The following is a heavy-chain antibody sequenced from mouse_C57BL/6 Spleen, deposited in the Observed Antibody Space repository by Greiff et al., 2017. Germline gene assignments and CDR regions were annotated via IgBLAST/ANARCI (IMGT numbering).Heavy chain of an antibody. V-gene: IGHV1-76*01. CDR3: AREEGLRAWFAY. CDR2: IYPGSGNT. Sequence: VQLQQSGAELVRPGASVKLSCKASGYTFTDYYINWVKQRPGQGLEWIARIYPGSGNTYYNEKFKGKATLTAEKSSSTAYMQLSSLTSEDSAVYFCAREEGLRAWFAYWGQGTLVTVSA. D-gene: IGHD2-2*01. CDR1: GYTFTDYY. J-gene: IGHJ3*01.